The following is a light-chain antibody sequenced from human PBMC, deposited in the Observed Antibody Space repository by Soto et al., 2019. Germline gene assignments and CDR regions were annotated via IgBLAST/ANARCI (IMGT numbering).Light chain of an antibody. Sequence: QSVLTQPASVSGSPGQSITISCTGTSSDVGGYNYVSWYQQHPGKAPKVIIFEVSKRPSGVSNRFSGSKSGNTASLTISGLQGEDESHYYCSSYTSDTTVLFGGGTKVTVL. CDR2: EVS. V-gene: IGLV2-14*01. CDR3: SSYTSDTTVL. CDR1: SSDVGGYNY. J-gene: IGLJ2*01.